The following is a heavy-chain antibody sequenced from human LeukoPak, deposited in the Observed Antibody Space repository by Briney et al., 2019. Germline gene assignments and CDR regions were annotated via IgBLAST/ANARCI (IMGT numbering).Heavy chain of an antibody. CDR2: TYTGDSDT. CDR1: GYRFTSYC. D-gene: IGHD1-26*01. CDR3: ARHIPKPPLIKRGSYYYMDV. V-gene: IGHV5-51*01. Sequence: GESLKISRKVSGYRFTSYCIGWVCQMPGEGLECMGITYTGDSDTRYSPSLQGEVTSSADKSISTAYLQWSSLKGSGTAMYYCARHIPKPPLIKRGSYYYMDVWGKGTTVTVSS. J-gene: IGHJ6*03.